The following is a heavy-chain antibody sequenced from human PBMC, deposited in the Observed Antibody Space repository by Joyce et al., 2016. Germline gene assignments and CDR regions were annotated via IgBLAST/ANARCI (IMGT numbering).Heavy chain of an antibody. Sequence: EVQLVESGGGLVQPGGSLRLSCAASGFTFSSYWLHWVRQAPGKGLVCVSRINSDGSSIKYADSVEGRCTISRDNAKNTLYLQMNSLRAEDTAVYYCARGIAVAPRSAMDVWGQGTTVTVSS. CDR2: INSDGSSI. J-gene: IGHJ6*02. V-gene: IGHV3-74*01. CDR1: GFTFSSYW. CDR3: ARGIAVAPRSAMDV. D-gene: IGHD2-2*01.